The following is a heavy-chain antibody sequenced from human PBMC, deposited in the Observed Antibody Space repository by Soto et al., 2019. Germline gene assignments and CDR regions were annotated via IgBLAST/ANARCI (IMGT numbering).Heavy chain of an antibody. Sequence: QVQLVQSGAEVKKPGSSVKVSCQASGGTFNGYSINWVRQAPGQGLEWMGRINPKFGVVKYAPRCQGRVTITADTSTSTAYMELNTLTSEDTAVLFCARGSFYGGYLGRGPPPDHNVFDRWGQGTLVTVSS. J-gene: IGHJ4*02. CDR2: INPKFGVV. CDR3: ARGSFYGGYLGRGPPPDHNVFDR. V-gene: IGHV1-69*02. CDR1: GGTFNGYS. D-gene: IGHD5-12*01.